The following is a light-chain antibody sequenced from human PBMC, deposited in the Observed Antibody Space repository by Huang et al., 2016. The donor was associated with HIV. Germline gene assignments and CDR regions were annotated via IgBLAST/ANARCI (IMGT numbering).Light chain of an antibody. CDR3: QQRSNWPRT. CDR2: EAS. CDR1: QSVSSY. J-gene: IGKJ1*01. Sequence: EIVLTQPPATLSLSPGERATLSWRASQSVSSYLAWYQQKPGQAPRLLIYEASSRATGIPARFSGSGSGTDFTLTISSLEPEDFAVYYCQQRSNWPRTFGQGTKVEIK. V-gene: IGKV3-11*01.